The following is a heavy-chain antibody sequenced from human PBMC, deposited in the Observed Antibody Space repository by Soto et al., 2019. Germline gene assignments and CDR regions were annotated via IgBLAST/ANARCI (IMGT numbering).Heavy chain of an antibody. CDR3: SRGYPPRDQLGNLPGAF. CDR2: INPSGGST. V-gene: IGHV1-46*03. J-gene: IGHJ4*02. D-gene: IGHD1-1*01. CDR1: GYTFTSYY. Sequence: QVQLVQSGAEVMQPGASVKVSCKASGYTFTSYYIQWVRQAPGQGLEWMGIINPSGGSTNYAQKCQGKVTRTRDTSTSTVYMERSSLRSEDTAIYYGSRGYPPRDQLGNLPGAFWGQGTRVTVSS.